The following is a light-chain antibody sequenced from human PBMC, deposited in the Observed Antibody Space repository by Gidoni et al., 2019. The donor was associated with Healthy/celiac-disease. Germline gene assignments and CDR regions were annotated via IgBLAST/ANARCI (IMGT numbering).Light chain of an antibody. CDR1: SSNIGAGYD. V-gene: IGLV1-40*01. CDR2: GNS. Sequence: QSALTQPPSVSGAPVQRVTISCTGSSSNIGAGYDVHWYQQLPGTAPKLLIYGNSNRPSGVPDRFSGSKSGTSASLAITGLQAEDEADYYCQSYDSSLSGSVFGGGTKLTVL. J-gene: IGLJ2*01. CDR3: QSYDSSLSGSV.